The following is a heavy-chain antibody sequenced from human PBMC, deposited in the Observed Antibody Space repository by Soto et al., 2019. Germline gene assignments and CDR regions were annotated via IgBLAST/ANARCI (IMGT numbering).Heavy chain of an antibody. CDR3: AREESVSWSPGPNWFDP. V-gene: IGHV1-3*01. CDR1: GYTFTSYA. Sequence: ASVKVSCKASGYTFTSYAMHWVRQAPGQRLEWMGWINAGNGNTKYSQKFQGRVTITRDTSASTAYMELSSLRSEDTAVYYCAREESVSWSPGPNWFDPWGQGTLVTLSS. CDR2: INAGNGNT. D-gene: IGHD6-13*01. J-gene: IGHJ5*02.